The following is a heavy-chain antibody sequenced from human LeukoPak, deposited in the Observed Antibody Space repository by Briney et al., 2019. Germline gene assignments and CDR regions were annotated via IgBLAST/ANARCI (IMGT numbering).Heavy chain of an antibody. V-gene: IGHV3-23*01. CDR2: VSGSGGST. D-gene: IGHD4-17*01. J-gene: IGHJ4*02. Sequence: GGSLILSCAASGFTFSSYAMNWVRQAPGKGLEWVSDVSGSGGSTYYADSVKGRFTISRDNSKNTLYMQMNSLRAEDTAVYYCARIYGDYLMSYFDYWGQGTLVTVSS. CDR3: ARIYGDYLMSYFDY. CDR1: GFTFSSYA.